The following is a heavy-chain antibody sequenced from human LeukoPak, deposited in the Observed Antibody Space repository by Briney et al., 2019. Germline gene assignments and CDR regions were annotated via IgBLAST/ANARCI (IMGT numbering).Heavy chain of an antibody. J-gene: IGHJ5*02. D-gene: IGHD3-3*01. CDR2: IIPIFGTA. Sequence: ASVKVSCKASGYTFTSYGISWVRQAPGQGLEWMGRIIPIFGTANYAQKFQGRVTITTDESTSTAYMELSSLRSEDTAVYYCARGSGYSDWFDPWGQGTLVTVSS. CDR1: GYTFTSYG. V-gene: IGHV1-69*05. CDR3: ARGSGYSDWFDP.